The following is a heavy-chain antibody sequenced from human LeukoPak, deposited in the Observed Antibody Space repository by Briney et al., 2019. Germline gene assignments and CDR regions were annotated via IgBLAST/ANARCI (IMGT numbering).Heavy chain of an antibody. J-gene: IGHJ4*02. CDR3: AKAAGVKTFGEVIVSTHRPNIDY. CDR2: ISSSGST. Sequence: SETLSLTCTVSGDSISSGDYYWSWIRQPAGKGLEWIGRISSSGSTNYNPSLKSRVTISVDTSKNQFSLKLSSVTAADTAVYYCAKAAGVKTFGEVIVSTHRPNIDYWGQGTLVIVSS. CDR1: GDSISSGDYY. V-gene: IGHV4-61*02. D-gene: IGHD3-16*02.